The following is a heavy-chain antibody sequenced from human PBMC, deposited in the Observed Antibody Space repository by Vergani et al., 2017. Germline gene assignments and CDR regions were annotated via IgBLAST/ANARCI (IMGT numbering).Heavy chain of an antibody. CDR2: IIPIFGTA. D-gene: IGHD2-2*02. CDR3: ARVPRDIVVVPAAIRAYYYYYMDV. V-gene: IGHV1-69*01. Sequence: QVQLVQSGAEVKKPGASVKVSCKASGGTFSSYAISWVRQAPGQGLEWMGGIIPIFGTANYAQKFQGRVTITADESTSTAYMELSSLRSEDTAVYYCARVPRDIVVVPAAIRAYYYYYMDVWGK. CDR1: GGTFSSYA. J-gene: IGHJ6*03.